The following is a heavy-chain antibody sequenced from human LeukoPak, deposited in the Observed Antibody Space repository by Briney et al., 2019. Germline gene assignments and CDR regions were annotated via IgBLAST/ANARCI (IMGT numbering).Heavy chain of an antibody. CDR1: GYIFSNHY. V-gene: IGHV1-46*01. J-gene: IGHJ4*02. D-gene: IGHD2/OR15-2a*01. CDR3: ARDPPESYYFDY. Sequence: GASVKVSCKTSGYIFSNHYIHWVRQAPGQGPEWMGIIRPSSGRADYTQKFQGRVTMTRDMSTTTVYMELTTLGSDDTAVYFCARDPPESYYFDYWGKGTLVTVSS. CDR2: IRPSSGRA.